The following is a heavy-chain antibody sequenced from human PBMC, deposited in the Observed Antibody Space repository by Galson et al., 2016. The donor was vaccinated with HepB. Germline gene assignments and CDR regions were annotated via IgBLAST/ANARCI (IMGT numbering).Heavy chain of an antibody. CDR1: GGSLNNYY. J-gene: IGHJ5*02. CDR3: ARTLDYVWGWFDP. V-gene: IGHV4-59*01. CDR2: IYYSGST. Sequence: SETLSLTCTVSGGSLNNYYWSWIRQPPGKGLEWIGYIYYSGSTNYNPSLKSRVTISVDTSKNQFSLKLSSVTAADTAVYYCARTLDYVWGWFDPWGQGTLVTVSS. D-gene: IGHD3-16*01.